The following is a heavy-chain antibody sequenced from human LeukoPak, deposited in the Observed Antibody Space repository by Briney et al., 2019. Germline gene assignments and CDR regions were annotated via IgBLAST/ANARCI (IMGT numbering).Heavy chain of an antibody. J-gene: IGHJ5*02. D-gene: IGHD5-18*01. V-gene: IGHV3-73*01. CDR3: ARPGPSVDTAMVA. CDR1: GFTFSGSA. Sequence: GGSLRLSCAASGFTFSGSAMHWVRQASGKGLEWVGRIRSKANNYATAFAASVKGRFTISRDDSKNTAYLQTNSLKAEDTAVYYCARPGPSVDTAMVAWGQGTLVTVSS. CDR2: IRSKANNYAT.